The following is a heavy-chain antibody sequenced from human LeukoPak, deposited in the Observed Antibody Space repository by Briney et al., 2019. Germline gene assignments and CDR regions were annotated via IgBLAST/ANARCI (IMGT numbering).Heavy chain of an antibody. V-gene: IGHV4-61*02. Sequence: SETLSLTCTVSGGSISSGFYYWNWIRQPAGKGLEWIGRIYTTGSTNYNPSLNSRVTISVDTSKNQFSLKLSSVTAADTAVYYCARDSSGWYHWFDPWGQGTLVTVSS. CDR3: ARDSSGWYHWFDP. CDR2: IYTTGST. J-gene: IGHJ5*02. D-gene: IGHD6-19*01. CDR1: GGSISSGFYY.